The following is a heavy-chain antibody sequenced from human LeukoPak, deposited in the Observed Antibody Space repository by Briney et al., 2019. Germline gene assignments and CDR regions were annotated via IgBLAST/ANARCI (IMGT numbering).Heavy chain of an antibody. Sequence: GGSLRLSCAASGFTFSSYGMNWVRQAPGKGLEWVSYISSSSGTVYYADSVKGRFTISRDNAKNSLYLQMNSLRDEDTAVYYCARGEVDSSGWDCFHFWGQGTLVTVSS. CDR1: GFTFSSYG. V-gene: IGHV3-48*02. D-gene: IGHD6-19*01. CDR2: ISSSSGTV. J-gene: IGHJ4*02. CDR3: ARGEVDSSGWDCFHF.